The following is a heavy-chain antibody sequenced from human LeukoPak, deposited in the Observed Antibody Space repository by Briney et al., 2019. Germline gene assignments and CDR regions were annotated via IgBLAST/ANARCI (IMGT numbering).Heavy chain of an antibody. D-gene: IGHD1-26*01. J-gene: IGHJ4*02. CDR3: AKDLGIVGANFDY. CDR1: GFTFSSYA. V-gene: IGHV3-23*01. Sequence: PGRSLRLSCAASGFTFSSYAMSWVRQAPGKGLEWVSAISGSGGSTYYADSVKGRFTISRDNSKNTLYLQMNSLRAEDTAVYYCAKDLGIVGANFDYWGQGTLVTVSS. CDR2: ISGSGGST.